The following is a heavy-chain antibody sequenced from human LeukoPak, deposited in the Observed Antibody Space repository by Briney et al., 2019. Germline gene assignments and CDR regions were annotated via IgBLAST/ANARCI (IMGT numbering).Heavy chain of an antibody. Sequence: SETLSLTCAVYGGSFSGYYWSWIRQPPGKGLEWIGEINHSGSTNYNPSLKSRVTISVDTSKNQFSLKLSTVTAADTAVCYCARQYCSSTSCYRNFDYWGQGTLVTVSS. CDR1: GGSFSGYY. D-gene: IGHD2-2*01. CDR3: ARQYCSSTSCYRNFDY. V-gene: IGHV4-34*01. J-gene: IGHJ4*02. CDR2: INHSGST.